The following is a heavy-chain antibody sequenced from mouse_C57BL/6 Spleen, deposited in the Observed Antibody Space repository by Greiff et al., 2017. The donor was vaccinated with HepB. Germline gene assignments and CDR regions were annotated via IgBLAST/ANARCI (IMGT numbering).Heavy chain of an antibody. CDR3: ARSPSYYYGSFDY. Sequence: EVQLQQSGPELVKPGASVKISCKASGYSFTGYYMNWVKQSPEKSLEWIGEINPSTGGTTYNQKFKAKATLTVDKSSSTAYMQLKSLTSEDSAVYYCARSPSYYYGSFDYWGQGTTLTVSS. CDR1: GYSFTGYY. CDR2: INPSTGGT. D-gene: IGHD1-1*01. V-gene: IGHV1-42*01. J-gene: IGHJ2*01.